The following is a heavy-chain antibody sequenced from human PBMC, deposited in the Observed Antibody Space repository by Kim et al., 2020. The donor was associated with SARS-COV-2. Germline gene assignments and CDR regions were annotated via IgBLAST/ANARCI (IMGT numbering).Heavy chain of an antibody. V-gene: IGHV1-24*01. D-gene: IGHD3-10*01. Sequence: ASVKVSCKVSGYTLTELSMHWVRQAPGKGLEWLGGFDPEDGETIYAQKFQGRVTMTEDTSTDTAYMELSSLRSEDTAVYYCATESLLLWFGVLDYWGQGTLVNVSS. J-gene: IGHJ4*02. CDR2: FDPEDGET. CDR3: ATESLLLWFGVLDY. CDR1: GYTLTELS.